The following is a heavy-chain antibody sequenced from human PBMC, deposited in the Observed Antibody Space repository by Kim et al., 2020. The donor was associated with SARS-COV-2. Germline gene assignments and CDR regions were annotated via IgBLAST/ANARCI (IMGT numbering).Heavy chain of an antibody. J-gene: IGHJ4*02. D-gene: IGHD3-22*01. V-gene: IGHV3-15*01. CDR1: GFTFSNAW. CDR2: IKSKTDGGTT. CDR3: TTLSTTTMIVPD. Sequence: GGSLRLSCAASGFTFSNAWMSWVRQAPGKGLEWVGRIKSKTDGGTTDYAAPVKGRFTISRDDSKNTPYLQMNSLKTEDTAVYYGTTLSTTTMIVPDWGQGTLVTVSS.